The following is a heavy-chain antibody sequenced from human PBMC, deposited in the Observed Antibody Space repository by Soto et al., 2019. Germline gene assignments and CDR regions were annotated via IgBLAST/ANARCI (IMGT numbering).Heavy chain of an antibody. J-gene: IGHJ4*02. CDR2: ISPHHLFT. CDR1: GYIFTSYG. Sequence: QVQLVQYGAEVKKPGASVKVSCKTSGYIFTSYGISWVRQAPGQGLEWMGWISPHHLFTEYAQNFQGRVTLTTDRSTIIAYMELRSLTSDDTAVYFCARGGWNYETRGYEEAYSWGQGTLVTVS. D-gene: IGHD3-22*01. CDR3: ARGGWNYETRGYEEAYS. V-gene: IGHV1-18*04.